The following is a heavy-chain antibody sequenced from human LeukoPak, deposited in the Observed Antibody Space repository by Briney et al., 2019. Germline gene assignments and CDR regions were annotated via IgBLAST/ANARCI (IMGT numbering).Heavy chain of an antibody. D-gene: IGHD3-22*01. V-gene: IGHV1-18*01. CDR2: ISAYNGNT. CDR3: ARLLYYSSGYIIDY. J-gene: IGHJ4*02. Sequence: ASVKVSCKATGYTFTSYGISWVRQAPGQGLEWMGWISAYNGNTNYAQKLQGRVTMTTDTSTSTAYMELRSLRSDDTAVYYCARLLYYSSGYIIDYWGQGTLVTVSS. CDR1: GYTFTSYG.